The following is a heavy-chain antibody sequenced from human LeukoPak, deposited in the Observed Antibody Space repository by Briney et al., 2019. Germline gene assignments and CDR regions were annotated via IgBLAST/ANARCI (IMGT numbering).Heavy chain of an antibody. CDR2: LTPSGSST. CDR1: GFTFSSYW. Sequence: SGGSLRLSCAASGFTFSSYWMTWVRQAPGKGLEWVSALTPSGSSTYYADSVKGRFTFSRDNSKNTLYLQMNSLRVEDTAIYYCAKGGSSSWDYFDSWGQGTLVTVSP. V-gene: IGHV3-23*01. J-gene: IGHJ4*02. CDR3: AKGGSSSWDYFDS. D-gene: IGHD6-13*01.